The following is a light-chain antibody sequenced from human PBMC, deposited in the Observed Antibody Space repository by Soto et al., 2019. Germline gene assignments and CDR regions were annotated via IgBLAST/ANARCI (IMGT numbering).Light chain of an antibody. CDR3: QPCGSSPWT. CDR1: QSVSSSY. CDR2: GES. J-gene: IGKJ1*01. Sequence: EIAMTQSPATLSVSPGERATLSCRASQSVSSSYLAWYQQKPGQAHRLIIYGESSRATGIQDRFSGSGSGTDFTLTIRRMEPEDFAVYYCQPCGSSPWTFGKWHKVDIK. V-gene: IGKV3-20*01.